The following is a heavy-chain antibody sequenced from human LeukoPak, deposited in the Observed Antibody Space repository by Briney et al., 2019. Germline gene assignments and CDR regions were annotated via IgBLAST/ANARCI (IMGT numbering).Heavy chain of an antibody. CDR3: ANKPAGFDP. CDR1: GFTFSNYW. CDR2: ITGSGDYT. D-gene: IGHD1-14*01. V-gene: IGHV3-23*01. Sequence: GGSLRLSCAASGFTFSNYWMSWVRQAPGKGLEWVSSITGSGDYTYYADSVKGRFTISRDNSKNTLYLQMNSLRAEDTAVYYCANKPAGFDPWGQGTLVTVSS. J-gene: IGHJ5*02.